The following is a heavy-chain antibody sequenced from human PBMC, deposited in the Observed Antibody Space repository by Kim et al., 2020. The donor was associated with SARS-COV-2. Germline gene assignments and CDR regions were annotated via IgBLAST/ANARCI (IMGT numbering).Heavy chain of an antibody. CDR1: GFTFSDHY. D-gene: IGHD3-10*01. CDR3: VSVHRGVFDC. CDR2: SRNKANSYTT. Sequence: GGSLRLSCAASGFTFSDHYMDWVRQAPGKGLEWVGRSRNKANSYTTEYAASVKGRFTISRDDSKNSLYLQMSSLKTEDTAVYYCVSVHRGVFDCWGQGALVTVSS. V-gene: IGHV3-72*01. J-gene: IGHJ4*02.